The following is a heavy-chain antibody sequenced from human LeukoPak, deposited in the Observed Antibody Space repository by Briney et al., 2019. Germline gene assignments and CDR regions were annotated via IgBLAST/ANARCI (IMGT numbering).Heavy chain of an antibody. D-gene: IGHD6-19*01. J-gene: IGHJ3*02. CDR3: AKSAGSVAGPHDAFDI. CDR2: ISWNSGSI. V-gene: IGHV3-9*03. Sequence: PGGSLRLSCAASGFTLDDYAMHWVRQAPGKGLEWVSGISWNSGSIGYADSVKGRFTISRDNAKNSLYLQMNSLRAEDMALYYCAKSAGSVAGPHDAFDIWGQGTMVSVPS. CDR1: GFTLDDYA.